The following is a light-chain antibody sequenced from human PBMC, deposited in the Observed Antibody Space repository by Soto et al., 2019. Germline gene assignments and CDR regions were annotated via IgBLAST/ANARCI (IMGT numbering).Light chain of an antibody. J-gene: IGLJ2*01. CDR3: CSYAGSGNVV. Sequence: QSALTQPASVSGSPGQSITISCTGTSSDVGSYNLVSWYQQNPGKAPKVMVYEVSKRPSGVSNRFSGSKSGNTASLTISGLPAEDEANYYCCSYAGSGNVVFGGGTKLTVL. CDR2: EVS. CDR1: SSDVGSYNL. V-gene: IGLV2-23*02.